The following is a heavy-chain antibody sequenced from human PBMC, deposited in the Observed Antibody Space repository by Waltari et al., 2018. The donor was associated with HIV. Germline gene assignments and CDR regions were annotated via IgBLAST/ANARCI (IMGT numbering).Heavy chain of an antibody. CDR3: GRDSDVSGYDI. CDR1: GFTIDDYG. V-gene: IGHV3-20*04. CDR2: IAWIVGSS. Sequence: DVRLVESGGEVVRPGASLRLSCVASGFTIDDYGMAWVRQRPGQGLEWVSNIAWIVGSSNDRESVKDRLPSFRDNPKADLYLKMNNLREETTGLYYCGRDSDVSGYDIWGRGTVVTVFS. J-gene: IGHJ1*01. D-gene: IGHD3-3*01.